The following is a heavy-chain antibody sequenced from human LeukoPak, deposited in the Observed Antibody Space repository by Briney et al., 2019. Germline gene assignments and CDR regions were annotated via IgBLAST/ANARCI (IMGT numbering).Heavy chain of an antibody. CDR3: ARSRVVGGYYYYYMDV. V-gene: IGHV4-4*07. CDR2: IYTSGTT. J-gene: IGHJ6*03. CDR1: GGSISGYY. D-gene: IGHD2-2*01. Sequence: SETLSLTCTVSGGSISGYYWSWIRQPAGKGLEWIGHIYTSGTTNYNPSLKSRVTMSVDTSKNQFSLKLSSVTAADTAVYYCARSRVVGGYYYYYMDVWGKGTTVTVSS.